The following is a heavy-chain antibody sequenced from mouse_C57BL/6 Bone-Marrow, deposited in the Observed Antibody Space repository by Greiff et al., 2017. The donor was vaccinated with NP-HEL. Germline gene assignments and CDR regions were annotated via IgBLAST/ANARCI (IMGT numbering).Heavy chain of an antibody. V-gene: IGHV1-74*01. CDR1: GYTFTSYW. J-gene: IGHJ4*01. D-gene: IGHD3-2*02. Sequence: QVQLKQPGAELVKPGASVKVSCKASGYTFTSYWMHWVKQRPGQGLEWIGRIHPSDSDTNYNQKFKGKATLTVDKSSSTAYMQLSSLTSEDSAVYYCASSGYVGYAMDYWGQGTSVTVSS. CDR2: IHPSDSDT. CDR3: ASSGYVGYAMDY.